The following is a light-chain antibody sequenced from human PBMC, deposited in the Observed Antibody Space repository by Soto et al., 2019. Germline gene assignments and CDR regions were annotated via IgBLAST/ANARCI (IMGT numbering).Light chain of an antibody. CDR2: DAS. CDR3: QQHCERPLT. J-gene: IGKJ1*01. Sequence: ASRSGSIGEKVNIAGRGSQGVSRKLAWYQQKPGQAPRLLIYDASNLYTGIPARFSGSGSGTDFTLTISSLQPEDFAAYYCQQHCERPLTFGSGTKVDI. V-gene: IGKV3-11*01. CDR1: QGVSRK.